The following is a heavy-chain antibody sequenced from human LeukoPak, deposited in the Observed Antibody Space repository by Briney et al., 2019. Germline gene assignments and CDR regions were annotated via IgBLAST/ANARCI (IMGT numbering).Heavy chain of an antibody. D-gene: IGHD2-2*02. V-gene: IGHV1-3*03. J-gene: IGHJ4*02. Sequence: EASVKVSCKTSGYSFTSQYMHWVRQAHGQSLEWMGCINPGNADTKYSQEFQGRVTITRDTSATTAYMELSSLRSDDMAVYYCTLYNYWGQGTLVTVSS. CDR2: INPGNADT. CDR3: TLYNY. CDR1: GYSFTSQY.